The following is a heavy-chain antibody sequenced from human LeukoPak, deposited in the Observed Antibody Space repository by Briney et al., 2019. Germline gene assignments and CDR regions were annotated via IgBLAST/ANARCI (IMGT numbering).Heavy chain of an antibody. Sequence: GGSLRLSCAVSGFTFSAFWMHWVRQAPGKGLVWVSRINSDDSRTTYADSVKGRFTISRDNAKNTLYLQMNSPRAEDTAVYYCARGLVHDTSGYYSDYWGQGTLVTVSS. J-gene: IGHJ4*02. CDR3: ARGLVHDTSGYYSDY. D-gene: IGHD3-22*01. V-gene: IGHV3-74*01. CDR2: INSDDSRT. CDR1: GFTFSAFW.